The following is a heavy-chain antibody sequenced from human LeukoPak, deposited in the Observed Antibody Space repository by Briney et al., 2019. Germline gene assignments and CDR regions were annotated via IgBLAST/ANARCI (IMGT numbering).Heavy chain of an antibody. D-gene: IGHD6-13*01. Sequence: GGSLRLSCASSGFTFSSYGMHWVRQAPGKGLEWVANIKQDGSETYYVDSVKGRFTISRDNAKNSLYLQINSLRAEDTAVYYCARIVPGLGSRWDYFEYWGQGTLVTVSS. CDR3: ARIVPGLGSRWDYFEY. V-gene: IGHV3-7*01. J-gene: IGHJ4*02. CDR1: GFTFSSYG. CDR2: IKQDGSET.